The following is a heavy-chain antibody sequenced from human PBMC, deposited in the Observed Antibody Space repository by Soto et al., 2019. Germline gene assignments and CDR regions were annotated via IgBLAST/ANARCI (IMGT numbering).Heavy chain of an antibody. CDR1: GGSISSYY. J-gene: IGHJ4*02. Sequence: SETLSLTCTGSGGSISSYYWSWIRQPPGKGLEWIGYIYYSGSTNYNPSLKSRVTISVDTSKNQFSLKLSSVTAADTAVYYCAGLRYFDWSSIWGQGTLVTVSS. CDR2: IYYSGST. D-gene: IGHD3-9*01. CDR3: AGLRYFDWSSI. V-gene: IGHV4-59*01.